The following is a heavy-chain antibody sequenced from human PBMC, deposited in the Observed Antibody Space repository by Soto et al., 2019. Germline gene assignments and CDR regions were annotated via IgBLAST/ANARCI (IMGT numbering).Heavy chain of an antibody. CDR2: INHSGST. V-gene: IGHV4-34*01. D-gene: IGHD3-3*01. Sequence: SETLSLTCAVYCGSFSGYYWSWIRQPPGKGLEWIGEINHSGSTNYNPSLKSRVTISVDTSKNQFSLKLSSVTAADTAVYYCARGAITTGGDFWSGYKDYYYYYGMDVWGQGTTVTVSS. CDR3: ARGAITTGGDFWSGYKDYYYYYGMDV. CDR1: CGSFSGYY. J-gene: IGHJ6*02.